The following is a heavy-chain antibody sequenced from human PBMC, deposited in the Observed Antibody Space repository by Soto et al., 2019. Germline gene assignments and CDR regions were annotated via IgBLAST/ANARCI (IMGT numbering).Heavy chain of an antibody. D-gene: IGHD3-3*01. V-gene: IGHV1-18*01. CDR3: ARLADVSEWRFDP. CDR1: GYTFTSYG. J-gene: IGHJ5*02. Sequence: ASVKVSFKASGYTFTSYGISWVRQAPGQGLEWMGWISAYNGNTNYAQKLQGRVTMTTDTSTSTAYMELSSLKSDETAVYYCARLADVSEWRFDPWGQGTLVTVSS. CDR2: ISAYNGNT.